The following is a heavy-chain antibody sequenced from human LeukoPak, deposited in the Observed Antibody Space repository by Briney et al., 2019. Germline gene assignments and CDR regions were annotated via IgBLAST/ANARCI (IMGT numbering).Heavy chain of an antibody. CDR1: GFTFSSYA. J-gene: IGHJ4*02. D-gene: IGHD1-26*01. CDR3: AGSYYRDYFDY. CDR2: ISGSGGST. V-gene: IGHV3-23*01. Sequence: GGSLRLSCAASGFTFSSYAMSWVRQAPGKGLEWVSAISGSGGSTYYADSVKGRFTISRDSSKNTLYLQMNSLRAEDTAVYYCAGSYYRDYFDYWGQGTLVTVSS.